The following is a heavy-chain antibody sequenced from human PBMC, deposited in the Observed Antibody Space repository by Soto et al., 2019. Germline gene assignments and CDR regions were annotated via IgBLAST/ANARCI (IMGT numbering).Heavy chain of an antibody. CDR1: GDSVSSNSAA. J-gene: IGHJ5*02. Sequence: SQTLSLTCAISGDSVSSNSAALHWIRQSPSRGLEWLGRTYYRSKWYNDYAVSVKSRITINPDTSKNQFSLQLNSVTPEDTAVYYCARSDIVVVPAAIINNWFDPWGQGTLVTVSS. CDR3: ARSDIVVVPAAIINNWFDP. V-gene: IGHV6-1*01. D-gene: IGHD2-2*01. CDR2: TYYRSKWYN.